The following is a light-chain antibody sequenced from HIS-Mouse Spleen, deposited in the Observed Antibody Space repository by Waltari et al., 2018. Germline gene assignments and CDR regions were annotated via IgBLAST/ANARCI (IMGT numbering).Light chain of an antibody. Sequence: QSALTQPASVSGSPGPSITISCPGTSSYVGGYNSVSWYQQHPGKAPKLMIYDVSNRPSGVSNRFSGSKSGNTASLTISGLQAEDEADYYCSSYTSSSTVFGGGTKLTVL. J-gene: IGLJ3*02. V-gene: IGLV2-14*03. CDR3: SSYTSSSTV. CDR2: DVS. CDR1: SSYVGGYNS.